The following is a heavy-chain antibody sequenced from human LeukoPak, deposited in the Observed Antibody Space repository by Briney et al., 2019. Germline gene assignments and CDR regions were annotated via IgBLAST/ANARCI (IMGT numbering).Heavy chain of an antibody. CDR1: GYTFTSYG. D-gene: IGHD3-22*01. J-gene: IGHJ4*02. V-gene: IGHV1-18*01. Sequence: ASVKVSCKASGYTFTSYGNSWVRQAPGQGLEWMGWISAYNDNTNYAQKLQGRVTMTTDTSTSTAYMDLRSLRSDDTAVYYCARDRHRRHYYDSSLHPPLDYWGQGTLVTVSS. CDR2: ISAYNDNT. CDR3: ARDRHRRHYYDSSLHPPLDY.